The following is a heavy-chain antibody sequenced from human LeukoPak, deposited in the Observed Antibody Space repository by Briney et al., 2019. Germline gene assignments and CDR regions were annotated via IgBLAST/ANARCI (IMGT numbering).Heavy chain of an antibody. CDR2: ISGDGSTS. D-gene: IGHD6-13*01. CDR1: GFTFDYA. J-gene: IGHJ4*02. CDR3: ANGGRGSNWYESFYY. V-gene: IGHV3-43*02. Sequence: GGSLRVSCAASGFTFDYAMHWARQAPGKALEWVSLISGDGSTSYYADSVKGRFTISRDNSKNSLYLQMNSLRTEDTALYYCANGGRGSNWYESFYYWGQGTLVTVSS.